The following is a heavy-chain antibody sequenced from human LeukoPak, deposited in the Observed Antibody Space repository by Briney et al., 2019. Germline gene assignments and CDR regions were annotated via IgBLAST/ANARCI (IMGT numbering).Heavy chain of an antibody. CDR3: AKGPLFGMITFGGVIDY. CDR1: GFTFSSYG. D-gene: IGHD3-16*02. CDR2: ISYGGSNK. Sequence: PGGSLRLSCAASGFTFSSYGMHWVRQAPGKGLEWVAVISYGGSNKYYADSVKGRFTISRDNSKNTLYLQMNSLRAEDTAVYYCAKGPLFGMITFGGVIDYWGQGTLVTVSS. J-gene: IGHJ4*02. V-gene: IGHV3-30*18.